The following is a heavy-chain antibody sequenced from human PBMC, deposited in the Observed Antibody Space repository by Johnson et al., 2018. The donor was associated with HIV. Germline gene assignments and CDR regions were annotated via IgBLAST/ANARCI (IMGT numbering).Heavy chain of an antibody. Sequence: QVQLVESGGGVVQPGRSLRLSCAASGFTFSDYYMSWIRQAPGKGLEWVSYISSSGSTIYYADSVKGRFTISRDNSKNTLYLQMNSLRAEDTAVYYCAREGIAARPGAFDIWGQGTMVTVSS. CDR3: AREGIAARPGAFDI. D-gene: IGHD6-6*01. J-gene: IGHJ3*02. V-gene: IGHV3-11*04. CDR2: ISSSGSTI. CDR1: GFTFSDYY.